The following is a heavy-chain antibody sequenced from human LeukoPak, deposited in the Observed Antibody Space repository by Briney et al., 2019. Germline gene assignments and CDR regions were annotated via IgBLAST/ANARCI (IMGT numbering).Heavy chain of an antibody. CDR3: ARVHRGSYPSDY. V-gene: IGHV1-2*02. CDR1: GYTFTGYY. D-gene: IGHD1-26*01. J-gene: IGHJ4*02. CDR2: INPNSGGT. Sequence: ASVKVSCKASGYTFTGYYMHWVRQAPGQGLEWMGWINPNSGGTNYAQKFQGRVTMTGDTSISTAYMELSRLRSDDTAVYYCARVHRGSYPSDYWGQGTLVTVSS.